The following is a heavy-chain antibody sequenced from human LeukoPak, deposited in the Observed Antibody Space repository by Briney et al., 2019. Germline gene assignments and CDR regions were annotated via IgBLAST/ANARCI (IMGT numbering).Heavy chain of an antibody. CDR2: IYYSGST. J-gene: IGHJ4*02. CDR3: AETYYYDSSGYLD. CDR1: GGSISSSSYY. Sequence: SETLSLTCTVSGGSISSSSYYWGWIRQPPGKGLEWIGSIYYSGSTYYNPSLKSRVTISVDTSKNQFSLKLSSVTAADTAVYYCAETYYYDSSGYLDWGQGTLVTASS. V-gene: IGHV4-39*01. D-gene: IGHD3-22*01.